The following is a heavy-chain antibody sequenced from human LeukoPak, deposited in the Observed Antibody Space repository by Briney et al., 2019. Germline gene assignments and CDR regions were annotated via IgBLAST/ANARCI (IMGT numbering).Heavy chain of an antibody. V-gene: IGHV3-7*01. D-gene: IGHD6-13*01. CDR1: GFTLSNYW. CDR3: ATNPRIAAAGRPVGFDY. J-gene: IGHJ4*02. CDR2: IEKDGSAT. Sequence: GGSLRLSCTASGFTLSNYWMTWVRQAPGKGLEWVAKIEKDGSATYYVDSMKGRFTVSRDNAANSLYLQMNSLRAEDTAVYYCATNPRIAAAGRPVGFDYWGQGTLVTVSS.